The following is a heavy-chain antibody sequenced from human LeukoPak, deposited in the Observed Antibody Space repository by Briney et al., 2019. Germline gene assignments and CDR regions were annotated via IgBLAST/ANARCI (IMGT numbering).Heavy chain of an antibody. D-gene: IGHD3-22*01. CDR1: GFTFSSYV. Sequence: PGGSLRLSCAASGFTFSSYVMSWVRLAPGKGLEWVSGISGSGGSTYYADSVKGRFTISRDNSKNTLYLQMNSLRAEDTAIYYCAKDKIYYDAWGQGTLVTVSS. CDR3: AKDKIYYDA. V-gene: IGHV3-23*01. J-gene: IGHJ5*02. CDR2: ISGSGGST.